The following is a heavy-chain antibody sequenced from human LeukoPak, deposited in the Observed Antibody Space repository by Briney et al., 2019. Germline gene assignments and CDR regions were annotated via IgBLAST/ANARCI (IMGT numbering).Heavy chain of an antibody. D-gene: IGHD3-16*02. Sequence: GGSLRLSCAASGFTFSSYAMSWVRQAPGKGLEWVSAMSGSGGSTYYADSVKGRFTISRDNSKNTLYLQMNSLRSEDTAVYYCAKVRYYDYVWGSYRAPHFDYWGQGTLVTVSS. CDR3: AKVRYYDYVWGSYRAPHFDY. V-gene: IGHV3-23*01. J-gene: IGHJ4*02. CDR1: GFTFSSYA. CDR2: MSGSGGST.